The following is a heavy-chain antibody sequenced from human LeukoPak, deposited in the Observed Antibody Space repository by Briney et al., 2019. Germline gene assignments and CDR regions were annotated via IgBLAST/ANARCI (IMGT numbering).Heavy chain of an antibody. J-gene: IGHJ4*02. D-gene: IGHD3-22*01. CDR2: INPNRGDI. CDR3: ARAATNFGPYYDSSGYLFDY. Sequence: ASVKVSCRASGYIFTGYYMHRVRQAPGQGLEWMGWINPNRGDINYAQKFQGRVTMTRDMSISTAYMELSRLRADDTAVYYCARAATNFGPYYDSSGYLFDYWGQGTLVTVSS. V-gene: IGHV1-2*02. CDR1: GYIFTGYY.